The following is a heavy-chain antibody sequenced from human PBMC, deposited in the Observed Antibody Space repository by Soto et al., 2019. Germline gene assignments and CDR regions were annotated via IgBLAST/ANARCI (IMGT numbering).Heavy chain of an antibody. CDR1: GFTFSSYE. Sequence: ESGGGLVQPGGSLRLSCAASGFTFSSYEMNWVRQAPGKGLEWVSYISSSGSTIYYADSVKGRFTISRDNAKNSLYLQMNSRRAEDTAVYYCASLDYYGSGSYYPDPPIYYYGMDVWGQGTTVTVSS. J-gene: IGHJ6*02. D-gene: IGHD3-10*01. CDR3: ASLDYYGSGSYYPDPPIYYYGMDV. CDR2: ISSSGSTI. V-gene: IGHV3-48*03.